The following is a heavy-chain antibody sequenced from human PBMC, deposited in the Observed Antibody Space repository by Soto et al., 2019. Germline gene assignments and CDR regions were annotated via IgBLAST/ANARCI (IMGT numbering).Heavy chain of an antibody. V-gene: IGHV4-30-2*01. CDR2: IYHSGST. Sequence: SETLSLTCAVSGGSISSGGYSWSWIRQPPGKGLEWIGYIYHSGSTYYNPSLKSRVTISVDKSKNQFSLKLSSVTAADTAVYYCARAYDYSSNWFDPWGQGTLVTVSS. CDR1: GGSISSGGYS. CDR3: ARAYDYSSNWFDP. D-gene: IGHD4-4*01. J-gene: IGHJ5*02.